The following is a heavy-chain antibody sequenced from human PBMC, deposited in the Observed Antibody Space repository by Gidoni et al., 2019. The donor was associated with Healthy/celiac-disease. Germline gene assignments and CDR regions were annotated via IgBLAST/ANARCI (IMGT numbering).Heavy chain of an antibody. Sequence: EVQLVESGGGLVKPGGSLRLSCAASGFTFSNAWMSWVRQAPGKGLEWVGRIKSKTDGGTTDYAAPVKGRFTISRDDSKNTLYLQMNSLKTEDTAVYYCTREAVAGEWVFGYWGQGTLVTVSS. J-gene: IGHJ4*02. V-gene: IGHV3-15*01. CDR3: TREAVAGEWVFGY. D-gene: IGHD6-19*01. CDR2: IKSKTDGGTT. CDR1: GFTFSNAW.